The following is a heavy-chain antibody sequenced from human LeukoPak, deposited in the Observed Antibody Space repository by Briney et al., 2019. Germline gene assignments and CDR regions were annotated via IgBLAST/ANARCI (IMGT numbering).Heavy chain of an antibody. CDR2: IYHSGST. CDR3: ARDRHSHGRFLDAAGDWFDP. CDR1: GGSFSGYY. J-gene: IGHJ5*02. D-gene: IGHD3-3*01. V-gene: IGHV4-34*01. Sequence: SETLSLTCAVYGGSFSGYYWSWIRQPPGKGLEWIGEIYHSGSTNYNPSLKSRVTISVDTSKNQFSLKLSSVTAADTAVYYCARDRHSHGRFLDAAGDWFDPWGQGTLVTVSS.